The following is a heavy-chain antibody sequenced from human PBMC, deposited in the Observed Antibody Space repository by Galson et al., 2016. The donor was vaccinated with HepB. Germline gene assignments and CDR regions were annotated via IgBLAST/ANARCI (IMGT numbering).Heavy chain of an antibody. Sequence: SGAEVKKPGESLQISCKASVYRFSTSWIGWVRQMPGRGLEWMAMIYPNGSDTRYNPSLEGHVIMSVDKSINTAYLQWRGLKPSDSGIYFCARTSGFPWGQGTQVTVSS. CDR3: ARTSGFP. V-gene: IGHV5-51*03. J-gene: IGHJ5*02. CDR1: VYRFSTSW. CDR2: IYPNGSDT. D-gene: IGHD5-12*01.